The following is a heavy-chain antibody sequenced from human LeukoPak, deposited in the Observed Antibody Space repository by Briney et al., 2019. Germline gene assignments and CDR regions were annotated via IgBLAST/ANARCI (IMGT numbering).Heavy chain of an antibody. V-gene: IGHV1-18*01. CDR1: SYTFTSYG. J-gene: IGHJ4*02. CDR2: ISAYNGNT. D-gene: IGHD2-2*01. CDR3: ARNLENIVVVPAASLDY. Sequence: ASVKVSCKASSYTFTSYGISWVRQAPGQGLEWMGWISAYNGNTNYAQKHQGRVTMTTDTSTSTAYMELRSLRSDDTAVYYCARNLENIVVVPAASLDYWGQGTLVTVSS.